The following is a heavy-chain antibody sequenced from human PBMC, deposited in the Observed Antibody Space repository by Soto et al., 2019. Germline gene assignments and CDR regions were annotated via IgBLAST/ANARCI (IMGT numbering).Heavy chain of an antibody. V-gene: IGHV3-30*18. Sequence: PGGSLRLSCAASGFTFSSYGMHWVRQAPGKGLEWVAVISYDGSNKYYADSVKGRFTISRDNSKNTLYLQMNSLRAGDTAVYYCVDDILTGIPSWGQGTLVTVSS. D-gene: IGHD3-9*01. CDR3: VDDILTGIPS. J-gene: IGHJ4*02. CDR1: GFTFSSYG. CDR2: ISYDGSNK.